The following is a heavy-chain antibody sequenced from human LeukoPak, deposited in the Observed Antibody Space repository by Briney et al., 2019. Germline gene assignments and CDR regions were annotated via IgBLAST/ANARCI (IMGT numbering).Heavy chain of an antibody. CDR2: INPNSGGT. CDR3: ARGDVQIAAAGTGWFDP. CDR1: GYTFTDYY. Sequence: ASVTVSCKASGYTFTDYYMHWVRQAPGQGLAGMGWINPNSGGTNYAQKFQGWVTMTRDTSISTAYMELSRLRSDDTAVYYCARGDVQIAAAGTGWFDPWGQGTLVTVSS. D-gene: IGHD6-13*01. V-gene: IGHV1-2*04. J-gene: IGHJ5*02.